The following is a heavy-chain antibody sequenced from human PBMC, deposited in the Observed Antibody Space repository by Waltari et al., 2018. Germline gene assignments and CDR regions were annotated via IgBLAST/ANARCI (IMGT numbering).Heavy chain of an antibody. CDR1: GGTFSSYA. CDR3: TRVTGGSWEGGFDP. D-gene: IGHD6-13*01. Sequence: QVQLVQSGAEVKKPGSSVKVSCKASGGTFSSYAINWVRQAPGQGLEWVGGISPVVGTANYAQRFQGRGTITTEESTSTAYMELSSLKPEDTAVYYCTRVTGGSWEGGFDPWGQGTLVTVSS. J-gene: IGHJ5*02. V-gene: IGHV1-69*05. CDR2: ISPVVGTA.